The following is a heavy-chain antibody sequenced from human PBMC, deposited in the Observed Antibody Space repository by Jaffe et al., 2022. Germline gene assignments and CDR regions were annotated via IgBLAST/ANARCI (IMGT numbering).Heavy chain of an antibody. V-gene: IGHV3-23*01. CDR3: AKALLRLRDGCDY. CDR1: GFTFSDYT. J-gene: IGHJ4*02. Sequence: EVQLLESGGGLVQPGGSLRLSCAASGFTFSDYTMTWVRQAPGKGLEWVSAISGRGDITTFNTDSVKGRFTISRDNSKNTLYLQMNSLRAEDTAIYYCAKALLRLRDGCDYWGQGTLVTVSS. D-gene: IGHD3-22*01. CDR2: ISGRGDITT.